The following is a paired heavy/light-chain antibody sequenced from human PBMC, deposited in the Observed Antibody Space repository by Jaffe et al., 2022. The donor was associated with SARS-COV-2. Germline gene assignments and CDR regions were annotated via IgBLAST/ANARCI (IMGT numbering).Light chain of an antibody. Sequence: QSALTQPASVSGSPGQSITISCTGTSTDIGGYDYVSWYQHHPGKAPKLLIFDVSNRPSGVSNRFSGSKSGNAASLMISGLQAEDEANYFCSSYSSGSTPYVFGTVTEVSVL. J-gene: IGLJ1*01. CDR1: STDIGGYDY. CDR2: DVS. CDR3: SSYSSGSTPYV. V-gene: IGLV2-14*03.
Heavy chain of an antibody. CDR3: ARGGKICSGHCCYDF. CDR2: ITPNSGGT. J-gene: IGHJ4*02. Sequence: QVQLVQSGAEVKKAGASVRVSCKTSGFTFTDYDIHWVRLGPGRGLEWVGRITPNSGGTRYAQKFQGRVTMTWDTSISTAYMELSSLHSDDTAVYYCARGGKICSGHCCYDFWGQGALVTVSS. D-gene: IGHD2-15*01. V-gene: IGHV1-2*02. CDR1: GFTFTDYD.